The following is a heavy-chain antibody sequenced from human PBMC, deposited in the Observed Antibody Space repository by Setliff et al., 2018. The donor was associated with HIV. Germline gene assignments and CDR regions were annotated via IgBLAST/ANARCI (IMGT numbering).Heavy chain of an antibody. CDR2: IYTSGST. CDR3: ARSPSGYGSGSYYHYYYYGMDV. J-gene: IGHJ6*02. V-gene: IGHV4-61*02. D-gene: IGHD3-10*01. Sequence: SETLSLTCTVSGGSISSDSYYWSWIRQPAGKGLEWIGLIYTSGSTNYNPSLKSRVTISLDTSKNQFSLKLSSVTAADTAVYYCARSPSGYGSGSYYHYYYYGMDVWGQGTTVTVSS. CDR1: GGSISSDSYY.